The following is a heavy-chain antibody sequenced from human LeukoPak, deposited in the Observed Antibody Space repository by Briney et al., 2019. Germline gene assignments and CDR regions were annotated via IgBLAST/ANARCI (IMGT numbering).Heavy chain of an antibody. J-gene: IGHJ4*02. Sequence: SETLSLTCAVYGGSFSGHYWSWIRQPPGKGLEWIGEINHSGSTNYNPSLKSRVTISVDTSKNQFSLKLSSVTAADTAVYYCARGKVRGVPVIGYWGQGTLVTVSS. V-gene: IGHV4-34*01. CDR1: GGSFSGHY. CDR3: ARGKVRGVPVIGY. D-gene: IGHD3-10*01. CDR2: INHSGST.